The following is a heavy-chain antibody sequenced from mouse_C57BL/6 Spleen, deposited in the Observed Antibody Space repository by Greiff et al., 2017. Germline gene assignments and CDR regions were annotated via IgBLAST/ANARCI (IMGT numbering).Heavy chain of an antibody. CDR3: ARGEGDYGGYCDY. D-gene: IGHD2-13*01. J-gene: IGHJ2*01. Sequence: VQLQQSGAELVRPGTSVKLSCKASGYTFTSYWMHWVKQRPGQGLEWIGVIDPSDSYTNYNQKFKGKATLTVDTSSSTAYMQLSSLTSEDSAVYYCARGEGDYGGYCDYWGQGTTLTVSS. V-gene: IGHV1-59*01. CDR1: GYTFTSYW. CDR2: IDPSDSYT.